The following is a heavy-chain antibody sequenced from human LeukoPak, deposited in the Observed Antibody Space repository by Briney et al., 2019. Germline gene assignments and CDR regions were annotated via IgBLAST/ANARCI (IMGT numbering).Heavy chain of an antibody. CDR1: LGSISSDF. D-gene: IGHD3-22*01. CDR2: TYYSGST. V-gene: IGHV4-59*01. Sequence: SGTLSLTRIVSLGSISSDFWSWIRQPPGKGVEWMGYTYYSGSTNYNPSLKSRVNISVDTSKNQFSLKLSSVTAADTAVYYCATLKTYYYDSSGYQYYYYTDVWGKGTTVTVSS. J-gene: IGHJ6*03. CDR3: ATLKTYYYDSSGYQYYYYTDV.